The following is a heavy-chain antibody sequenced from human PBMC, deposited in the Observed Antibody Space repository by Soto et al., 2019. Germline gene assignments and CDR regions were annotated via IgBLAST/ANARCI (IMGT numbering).Heavy chain of an antibody. CDR1: GGTFSSYA. CDR2: IFPIFGTA. Sequence: ASVKVSCKASGGTFSSYAISWVRQAPGQGLEWMGGIFPIFGTANYAQKFQGRVTITADKSTSTAYMELSSLRSEDTAVYYCARDRGYCSSTSCTPLGGMDVWGQGTTVTVSS. CDR3: ARDRGYCSSTSCTPLGGMDV. V-gene: IGHV1-69*06. J-gene: IGHJ6*02. D-gene: IGHD2-2*01.